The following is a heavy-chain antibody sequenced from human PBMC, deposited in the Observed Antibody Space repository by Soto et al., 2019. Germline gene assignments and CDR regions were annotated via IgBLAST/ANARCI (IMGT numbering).Heavy chain of an antibody. Sequence: QVQLVQSGAEVKKPGASVKVSCKASGYTFTSYGISWVRQAPGQGLEWMGWISAYNGNTNYAQKLQGRVTMTTDTSTSTAYIELRSLRSDDTAVYYCAEAYCSGGSCYSGYAFDIWGQGTMVTVSS. D-gene: IGHD2-15*01. CDR3: AEAYCSGGSCYSGYAFDI. CDR1: GYTFTSYG. J-gene: IGHJ3*02. V-gene: IGHV1-18*01. CDR2: ISAYNGNT.